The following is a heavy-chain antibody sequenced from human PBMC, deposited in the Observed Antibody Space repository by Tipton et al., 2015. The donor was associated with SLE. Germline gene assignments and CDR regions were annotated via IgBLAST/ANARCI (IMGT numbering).Heavy chain of an antibody. D-gene: IGHD3-10*01. Sequence: SLRLSCAASGFTFDAYAMPWVRQAPGKGLEWVSGISWNSGSIGYADSVKGRFTISRDNAKNSLYLQMNSLRAEDTALYYCAKDGGSCASNWFDTWGQGTLVTVSS. V-gene: IGHV3-9*01. CDR1: GFTFDAYA. J-gene: IGHJ5*02. CDR2: ISWNSGSI. CDR3: AKDGGSCASNWFDT.